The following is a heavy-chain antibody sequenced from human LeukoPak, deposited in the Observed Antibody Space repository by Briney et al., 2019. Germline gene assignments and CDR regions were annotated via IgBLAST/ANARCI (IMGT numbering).Heavy chain of an antibody. Sequence: GGSLRLSCAASGFSFSRYSMNWVRQAPGQGLEWVSSISSSGSFISYADSMMGRFTISRDNAKNSLYLQMHSLRAEDTAVYYCAREGRGDYVDYWGQGILVTVSS. CDR2: ISSSGSFI. J-gene: IGHJ4*02. CDR3: AREGRGDYVDY. CDR1: GFSFSRYS. D-gene: IGHD3-16*01. V-gene: IGHV3-21*06.